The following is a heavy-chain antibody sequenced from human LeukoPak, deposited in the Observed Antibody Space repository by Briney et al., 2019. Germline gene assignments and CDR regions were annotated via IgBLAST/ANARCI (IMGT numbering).Heavy chain of an antibody. Sequence: GGSLRLSCAASGFTFSSYSMNWVRQAPGKGLEWVSSISSSSSYIYYADSVKGRFTISRDNAKNSLYLQMNSLRAEDTAVYYCARVARSIAVATPHFDYWGQGTLVTVSS. J-gene: IGHJ4*02. V-gene: IGHV3-21*01. CDR1: GFTFSSYS. CDR3: ARVARSIAVATPHFDY. D-gene: IGHD6-19*01. CDR2: ISSSSSYI.